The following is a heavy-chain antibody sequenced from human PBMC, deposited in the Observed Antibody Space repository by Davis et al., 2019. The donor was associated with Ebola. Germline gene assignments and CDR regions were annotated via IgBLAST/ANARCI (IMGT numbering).Heavy chain of an antibody. D-gene: IGHD3-3*01. J-gene: IGHJ4*02. CDR3: ARGIRFLEWFHFDY. CDR2: IKHTGGTY. CDR1: GGPFSGYY. Sequence: SETLSLTCAVYGGPFSGYYWSWIRQPPGKGLEWIGEIKHTGGTYNYNPSLRSRVTMSVDTSKNQVSLKLRSVTAADTAVYFCARGIRFLEWFHFDYWGQGTLVTVSS. V-gene: IGHV4-34*01.